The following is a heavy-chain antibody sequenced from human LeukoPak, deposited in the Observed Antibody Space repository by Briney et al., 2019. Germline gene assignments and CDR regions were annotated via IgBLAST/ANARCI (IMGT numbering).Heavy chain of an antibody. D-gene: IGHD3-22*01. CDR2: ISSGGGTI. Sequence: GGSLRLSCAASGFTFSSYEMDWVRQAPGKGLEWVAYISSGGGTIYYADSVRGRFTISRDNAKNSLYLQMNNLRAEDTAVYYCAKEFTPESSGFDAFDIWGQGTMVTVSS. CDR1: GFTFSSYE. V-gene: IGHV3-48*03. J-gene: IGHJ3*02. CDR3: AKEFTPESSGFDAFDI.